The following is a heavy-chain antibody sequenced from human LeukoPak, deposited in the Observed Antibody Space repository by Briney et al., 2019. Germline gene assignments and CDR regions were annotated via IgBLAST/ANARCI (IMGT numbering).Heavy chain of an antibody. CDR2: ISWNGARI. V-gene: IGHV3-43*01. CDR3: VKDLVAASENVRGWYPMDY. Sequence: GGSLRLSWAASGFTFAEYTMHWVRQAPGKGLEWVSLISWNGARIHYGDSVKGRFTISRDNSKNSLYLQMNSLRTEDTALYYCVKDLVAASENVRGWYPMDYWGQETLVTVSS. J-gene: IGHJ4*02. D-gene: IGHD6-19*01. CDR1: GFTFAEYT.